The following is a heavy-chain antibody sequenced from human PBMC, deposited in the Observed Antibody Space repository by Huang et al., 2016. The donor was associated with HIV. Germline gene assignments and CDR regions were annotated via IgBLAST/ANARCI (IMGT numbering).Heavy chain of an antibody. Sequence: QLQLQESGPGLVKPSETLSLTCTVSGGSISSSSYYWGWIRQPPGKGLEWMWSIYHSGTTYYNPSLKSRVTISVDTSRTQFSLKLSSVTAADTAVYYCAAHGRIVGIPAAPLRFDPWGQGTLVTVSS. CDR3: AAHGRIVGIPAAPLRFDP. J-gene: IGHJ5*02. D-gene: IGHD6-13*01. CDR1: GGSISSSSYY. V-gene: IGHV4-39*01. CDR2: IYHSGTT.